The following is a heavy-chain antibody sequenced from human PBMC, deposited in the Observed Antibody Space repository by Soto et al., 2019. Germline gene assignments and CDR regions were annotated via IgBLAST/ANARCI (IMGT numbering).Heavy chain of an antibody. J-gene: IGHJ4*02. CDR3: AKETYGSGWTLDS. V-gene: IGHV3-23*01. CDR2: ISGGGGNT. CDR1: GFAFSDYS. Sequence: DVQLLESGGGVVQSGGSLRLSCPASGFAFSDYSMHWVRQAPGKGPEWVSAISGGGGNTYYAGSVNGRFTISRDNSRNTLYLQMHSLRDDDTALYYCAKETYGSGWTLDSWGQGTRATVSS. D-gene: IGHD6-19*01.